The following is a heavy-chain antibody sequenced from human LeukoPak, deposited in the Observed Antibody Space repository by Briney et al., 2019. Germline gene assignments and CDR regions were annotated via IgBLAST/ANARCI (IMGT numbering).Heavy chain of an antibody. D-gene: IGHD1-14*01. CDR1: GFTFSSYA. CDR3: AREVWPGNTGWHLFDY. Sequence: PGGSLRLSCAASGFTFSSYAMSWVRQAPGKGLEWVSAISASGSRTYYSDSVKGRFTISRDSSKSTVSLQMNSLRAEDSALYYCAREVWPGNTGWHLFDYWGQGTLVTVPS. J-gene: IGHJ4*02. V-gene: IGHV3-23*01. CDR2: ISASGSRT.